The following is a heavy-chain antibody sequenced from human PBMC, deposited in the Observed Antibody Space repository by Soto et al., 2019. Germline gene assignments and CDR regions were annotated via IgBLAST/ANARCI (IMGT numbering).Heavy chain of an antibody. Sequence: QVQLVQSGTEVKNPGSSVRVSCKASGASFRTDAISWVRQAPGQGLEWMGRIVPVFGTTNFAQRFQGRVTVTAEESTRTAYMDLSILRSEDTAVYYCARSRATTVVFDIWGQGTIVTVSS. J-gene: IGHJ3*02. CDR1: GASFRTDA. D-gene: IGHD4-17*01. CDR2: IVPVFGTT. V-gene: IGHV1-69*01. CDR3: ARSRATTVVFDI.